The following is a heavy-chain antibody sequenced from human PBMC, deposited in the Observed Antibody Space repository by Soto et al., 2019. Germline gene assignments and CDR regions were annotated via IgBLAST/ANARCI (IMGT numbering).Heavy chain of an antibody. CDR1: GHSIRNSAYY. J-gene: IGHJ4*02. D-gene: IGHD3-10*01. V-gene: IGHV4-39*01. Sequence: SETLSLTCTVSGHSIRNSAYYWGWIRQPPGKGLEWIGSIYHSGTTYYNLSLKSRVTTSVDTSKNQFSLKLSSVTAADTAVYYCARQIPSDLIGYHYGIIDSCGQGALVTVSS. CDR2: IYHSGTT. CDR3: ARQIPSDLIGYHYGIIDS.